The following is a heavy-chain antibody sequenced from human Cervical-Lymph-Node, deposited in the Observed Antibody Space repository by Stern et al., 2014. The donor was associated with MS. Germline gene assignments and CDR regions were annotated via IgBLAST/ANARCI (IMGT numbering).Heavy chain of an antibody. V-gene: IGHV3-23*04. CDR3: AKGKTVTGAGYGVDV. J-gene: IGHJ6*02. D-gene: IGHD6-19*01. CDR1: GFNFRDYA. CDR2: ISGSVGNT. Sequence: EVHLVESGGGLIRPGGFLRISCADSGFNFRDYAMTWVRQAPRQGLEWVSSISGSVGNTFYADSVKGRFTISRDNSRNTVSLQMSSLRGEDTATYYCAKGKTVTGAGYGVDVWGQGTTVTVSS.